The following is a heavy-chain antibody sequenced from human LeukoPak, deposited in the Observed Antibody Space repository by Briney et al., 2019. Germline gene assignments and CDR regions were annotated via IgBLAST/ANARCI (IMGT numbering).Heavy chain of an antibody. CDR1: DGSFSGYY. CDR2: INHSGST. CDR3: ARDLGWMTGTGAEFDY. D-gene: IGHD1-1*01. Sequence: SETLSLTCAVYDGSFSGYYWSWIRQPPGKGLEWIGEINHSGSTNYNPSLKSRVTISVDTSKNQFSLKLSSVTAADTALYYCARDLGWMTGTGAEFDYWGQGTLVTVSS. J-gene: IGHJ4*02. V-gene: IGHV4-34*01.